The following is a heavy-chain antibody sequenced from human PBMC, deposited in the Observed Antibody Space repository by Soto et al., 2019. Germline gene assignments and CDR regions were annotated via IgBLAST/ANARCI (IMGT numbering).Heavy chain of an antibody. CDR2: VGGSDDDK. V-gene: IGHV3-23*01. J-gene: IGHJ3*02. CDR3: AKDATSFNGVWEHFDM. D-gene: IGHD2-8*01. Sequence: EVQLLESGGGVVQPGGSLRLSCAASGFTFSDYAMSWVRQTPGKGLEWVSGVGGSDDDKQYADSVRGRFIVSRDNSKNTLYLQMNSLRADDTAIYDCAKDATSFNGVWEHFDMWGQGTEVTVSS. CDR1: GFTFSDYA.